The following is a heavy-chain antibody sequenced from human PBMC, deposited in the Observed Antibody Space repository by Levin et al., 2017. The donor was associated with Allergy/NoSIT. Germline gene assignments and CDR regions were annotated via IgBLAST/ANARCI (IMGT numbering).Heavy chain of an antibody. CDR3: ARRGTRDYYYYMDV. CDR1: GYSFTSYW. J-gene: IGHJ6*03. CDR2: IYPGDSDT. D-gene: IGHD1-1*01. Sequence: GASVKVSCQGSGYSFTSYWIGWVRQMPGKGLEWMGIIYPGDSDTRYSPSFQGQVTISADKSISTAYLQWSSLKASGTAIYYCARRGTRDYYYYMDVWGKGTTVTVSS. V-gene: IGHV5-51*01.